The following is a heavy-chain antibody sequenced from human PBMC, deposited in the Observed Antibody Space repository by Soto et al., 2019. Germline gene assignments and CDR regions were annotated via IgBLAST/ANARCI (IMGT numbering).Heavy chain of an antibody. D-gene: IGHD3-22*01. J-gene: IGHJ3*02. CDR2: IIPIFGTA. CDR3: ARDSPYYYDSSGPFDI. Sequence: SVKVSCKASGGTFSSYAISWVRQAPGQGLEWMGGIIPIFGTANYAQKFQGRVTITADESTSTAHMELSSLRSEDTAVYYCARDSPYYYDSSGPFDIWGQGTMVTVS. CDR1: GGTFSSYA. V-gene: IGHV1-69*13.